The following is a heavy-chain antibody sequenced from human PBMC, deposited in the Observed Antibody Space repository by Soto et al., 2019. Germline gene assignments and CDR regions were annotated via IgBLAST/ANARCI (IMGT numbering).Heavy chain of an antibody. V-gene: IGHV3-23*01. CDR1: GFTFSEYD. CDR2: VIKTDITT. J-gene: IGHJ4*02. Sequence: GGSLRLSCVASGFTFSEYDMTWVRQVPGKGLEWVSTVIKTDITTYYADSVKGRFTISRDNSKNTVALQMNSLRAEDTALYYCVKRVFAGGGGSIFDLWGQGTLVPVSS. CDR3: VKRVFAGGGGSIFDL. D-gene: IGHD2-8*02.